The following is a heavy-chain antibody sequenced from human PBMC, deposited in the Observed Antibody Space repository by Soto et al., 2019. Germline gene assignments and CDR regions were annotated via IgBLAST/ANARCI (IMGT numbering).Heavy chain of an antibody. CDR3: AKYLLWGESEY. D-gene: IGHD3-16*01. CDR2: INSDGTKT. CDR1: GFTFSRYW. Sequence: EVQLVESGGGLVQPGGSLRLSCAASGFTFSRYWMHWFRQVPGKGPVWVSRINSDGTKTSYEDSVRGRFTVSGDNAKKTVYLQMIRLGSENTAAYYCAKYLLWGESEYWGKGTVVVVSS. J-gene: IGHJ4*02. V-gene: IGHV3-74*01.